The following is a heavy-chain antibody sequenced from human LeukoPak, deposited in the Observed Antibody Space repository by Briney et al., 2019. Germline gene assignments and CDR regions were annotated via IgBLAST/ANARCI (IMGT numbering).Heavy chain of an antibody. Sequence: GGSLRLSCAASGFTFSSYDMHWVRQAPGKGLEWVAFIRYDGSNKYYADSVKGRFTISRDNSKNTLYLQMNSLRAEDTAVYYCAKMAVAGATHFDYWGQGTLVTVSS. J-gene: IGHJ4*02. CDR3: AKMAVAGATHFDY. D-gene: IGHD1-26*01. CDR2: IRYDGSNK. CDR1: GFTFSSYD. V-gene: IGHV3-30*02.